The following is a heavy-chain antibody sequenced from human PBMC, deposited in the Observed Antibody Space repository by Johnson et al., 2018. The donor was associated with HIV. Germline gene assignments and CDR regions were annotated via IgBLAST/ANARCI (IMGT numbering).Heavy chain of an antibody. CDR3: AKGPLYYYDTSGLDAFDI. D-gene: IGHD3-22*01. CDR2: IRYDGSNK. J-gene: IGHJ3*02. V-gene: IGHV3-30*02. Sequence: QMLLVESGGGVVQPGGSLRLSCAASGFTFSSYGMHWVRQAPGKGLEWVAFIRYDGSNKYYTDFVKGRFPISRDNSKNTLYLQMNSLRAEDTAVYYCAKGPLYYYDTSGLDAFDIWGQGTMVTVSS. CDR1: GFTFSSYG.